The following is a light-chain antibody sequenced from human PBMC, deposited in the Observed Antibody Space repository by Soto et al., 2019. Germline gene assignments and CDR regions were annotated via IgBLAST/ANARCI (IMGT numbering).Light chain of an antibody. V-gene: IGKV3-15*01. CDR3: RQYNGWPFT. Sequence: DIVMTQSPATLSVSPGETATFSCRASQSVSGSLAWYRQRPGQAPRLLIYDASARASGISPRFTGSGSGTEFTLTISSLQSDDFGIYVCRQYNGWPFTFGQGTKLDIK. CDR2: DAS. J-gene: IGKJ2*01. CDR1: QSVSGS.